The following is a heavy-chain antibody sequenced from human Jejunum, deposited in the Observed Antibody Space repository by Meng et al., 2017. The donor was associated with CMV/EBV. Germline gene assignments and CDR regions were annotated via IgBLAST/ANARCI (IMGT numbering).Heavy chain of an antibody. CDR1: GFTFSDHS. CDR3: VKVFNAFDM. D-gene: IGHD3-3*01. V-gene: IGHV3-72*01. Sequence: CVASGFTFSDHSMDWVRQAPGKGLEWVGRGRKKANSYTTEYAASVKGRFTISRDDSKSSLYLQMNSLRVEDTAVYFCVKVFNAFDMWGQGTMVTVSS. J-gene: IGHJ3*02. CDR2: GRKKANSYTT.